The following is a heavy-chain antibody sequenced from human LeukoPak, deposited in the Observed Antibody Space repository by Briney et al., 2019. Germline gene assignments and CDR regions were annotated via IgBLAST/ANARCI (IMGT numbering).Heavy chain of an antibody. CDR1: GYTFTHHW. D-gene: IGHD1-14*01. CDR2: IFPADSNT. V-gene: IGHV5-51*01. CDR3: ARHRATGTWSDFDY. Sequence: GESLKISCKVSGYTFTHHWIGWVRQKPGRGLEWLGVIFPADSNTAYNSSFRGQVTISDDKSIDTAYLQWGSLKASDSAIYYCARHRATGTWSDFDYWGQGTVVTVSS. J-gene: IGHJ4*02.